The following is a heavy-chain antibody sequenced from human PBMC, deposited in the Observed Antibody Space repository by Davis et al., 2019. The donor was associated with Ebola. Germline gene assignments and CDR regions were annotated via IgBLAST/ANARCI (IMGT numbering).Heavy chain of an antibody. D-gene: IGHD1-7*01. CDR2: ISSNGGST. Sequence: GGSLRLSCSASGFTFSSYAMHWVRQAPGKGLEYVSAISSNGGSTYYADSVKGRFTISRDNSKNILYLQMSSLRAEDTALYYCARSITGTYNWFDPWGQGTLVTVSS. V-gene: IGHV3-64D*08. CDR3: ARSITGTYNWFDP. CDR1: GFTFSSYA. J-gene: IGHJ5*02.